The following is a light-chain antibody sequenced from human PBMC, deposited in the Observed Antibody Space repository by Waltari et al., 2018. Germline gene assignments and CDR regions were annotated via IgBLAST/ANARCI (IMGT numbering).Light chain of an antibody. CDR2: GAS. CDR1: QSVSSSY. V-gene: IGKV3-20*01. J-gene: IGKJ1*01. Sequence: EIVLTQSPGTLSLSPGERATLSCRASQSVSSSYLAWYQQKPGQAPRLLISGASSRATGIPDRFSGSGSGTDFTLTISRLEPEDFAVYYCQQYGSTATFGQGTKVEIK. CDR3: QQYGSTAT.